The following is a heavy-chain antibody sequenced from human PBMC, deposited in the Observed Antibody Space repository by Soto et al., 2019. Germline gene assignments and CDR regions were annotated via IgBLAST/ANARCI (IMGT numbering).Heavy chain of an antibody. J-gene: IGHJ4*02. CDR3: AREDSILLPAVSDF. CDR1: GFPFTNDG. Sequence: PGGALRLSCTVSGFPFTNDGINWLRQAPGKGLEWVSSVSKSDYTYYSDSVQGRFTISRDNAKNSVSLQMNTLRVEDTAVYYCAREDSILLPAVSDFWGQGTLVTVSS. D-gene: IGHD2-2*01. CDR2: VSKSDYT. V-gene: IGHV3-21*01.